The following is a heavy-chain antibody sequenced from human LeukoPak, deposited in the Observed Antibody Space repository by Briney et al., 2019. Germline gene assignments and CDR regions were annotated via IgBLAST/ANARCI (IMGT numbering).Heavy chain of an antibody. CDR3: AREGRTYSGYDLEHNWFDP. Sequence: RPSETLSLTCTVSGGSISSGGYYWSWIRQHPGKGLEWIGYIYYSGSTYYNPSLKGRVTISVDTSKNQFSLKLSSVTAADTAVYYCAREGRTYSGYDLEHNWFDPWGQGTLVTVSS. D-gene: IGHD5-12*01. V-gene: IGHV4-31*03. J-gene: IGHJ5*02. CDR1: GGSISSGGYY. CDR2: IYYSGST.